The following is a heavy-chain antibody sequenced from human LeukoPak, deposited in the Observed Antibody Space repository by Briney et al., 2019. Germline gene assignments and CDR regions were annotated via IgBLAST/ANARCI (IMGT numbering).Heavy chain of an antibody. CDR3: AARIAARPFSPPFDY. V-gene: IGHV3-23*01. D-gene: IGHD6-6*01. CDR1: GSTFSSYA. Sequence: PGGSLRLSCAASGSTFSSYAMSWVRQAPGKGLEWVSAIGGSGAYTYYADSVRGRFTISRDNSKDTRYLQMNSLSGEDTAVYYCAARIAARPFSPPFDYWGRGTLVTVSS. J-gene: IGHJ4*02. CDR2: IGGSGAYT.